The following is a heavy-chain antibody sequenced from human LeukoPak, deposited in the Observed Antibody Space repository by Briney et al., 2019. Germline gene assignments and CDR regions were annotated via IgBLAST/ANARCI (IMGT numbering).Heavy chain of an antibody. CDR1: GFTFSSYA. CDR3: AKERGKYLLLSPRADY. CDR2: ISGSGGST. Sequence: PGGSLRLSCAASGFTFSSYAMSWVRQAPGKGLEWVSAISGSGGSTYYADSVKGRFTISRDNSKNTLYLQMNSLRAEDTAVYYCAKERGKYLLLSPRADYWGQGTLVTVSS. D-gene: IGHD2-2*01. V-gene: IGHV3-23*01. J-gene: IGHJ4*02.